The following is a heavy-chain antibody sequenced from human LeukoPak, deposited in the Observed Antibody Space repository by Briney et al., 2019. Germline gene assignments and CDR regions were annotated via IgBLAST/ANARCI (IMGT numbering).Heavy chain of an antibody. V-gene: IGHV3-30*02. CDR2: IRYDGSNK. J-gene: IGHJ4*02. CDR3: AKGSRIAAAGTVYFDY. D-gene: IGHD6-13*01. Sequence: PGGSLRLSCAASGFTFSSYGMHWVRQAPGKGLEWVAFIRYDGSNKYYADSVKGRFTISRDNSKNTLYLQMNNLRAEDTAVYYCAKGSRIAAAGTVYFDYWGQGTLVTVSS. CDR1: GFTFSSYG.